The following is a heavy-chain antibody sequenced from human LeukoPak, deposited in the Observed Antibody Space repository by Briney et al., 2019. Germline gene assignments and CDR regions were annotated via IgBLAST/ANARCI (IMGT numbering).Heavy chain of an antibody. D-gene: IGHD6-13*01. CDR3: AKATFASSWNLYFDY. J-gene: IGHJ4*02. CDR1: GLTFSSYA. CDR2: ISGSGGST. V-gene: IGHV3-23*01. Sequence: SGGSLRLSCAASGLTFSSYAMNWVRQAPGKGLEWVSGISGSGGSTNYADSVKGRFTISRDNSKSTLYLQMNSLRAEDTAVYYCAKATFASSWNLYFDYWGQGTLVTVSS.